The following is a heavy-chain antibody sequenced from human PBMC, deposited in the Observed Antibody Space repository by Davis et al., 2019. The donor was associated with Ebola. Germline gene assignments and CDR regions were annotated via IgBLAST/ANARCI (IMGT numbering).Heavy chain of an antibody. Sequence: PGGSLRLSCAASGFTFSSYSMNWVRQAPGKGLEWVSAISGSGGSTYYADSVKGRFTISRDNSKNTLYLQMNSLRAEDTAVYYCAKFSSEYSGSYHAAYWGQGTLVTVSS. V-gene: IGHV3-23*01. CDR3: AKFSSEYSGSYHAAY. J-gene: IGHJ4*02. CDR1: GFTFSSYS. CDR2: ISGSGGST. D-gene: IGHD1-26*01.